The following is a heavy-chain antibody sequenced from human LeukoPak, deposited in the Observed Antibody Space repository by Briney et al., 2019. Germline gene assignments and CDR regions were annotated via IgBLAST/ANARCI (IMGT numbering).Heavy chain of an antibody. CDR1: GFTFSLYS. CDR2: ISVSSGSRSSNI. D-gene: IGHD3-22*01. Sequence: PGGSLRLSCAVSGFTFSLYSMNWVRQAPGKGLEWVASISVSSGSRSSNIYYGDSMKGRVTISRDNAKNSLYLQMNSLRAEDTALYYCAKDKWLPKSNYYYYYMDVWGKGTTVTVSS. J-gene: IGHJ6*03. CDR3: AKDKWLPKSNYYYYYMDV. V-gene: IGHV3-21*04.